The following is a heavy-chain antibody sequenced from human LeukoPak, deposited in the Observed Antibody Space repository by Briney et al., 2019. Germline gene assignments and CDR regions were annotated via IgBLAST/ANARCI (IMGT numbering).Heavy chain of an antibody. CDR1: GYTFTGYY. V-gene: IGHV1-2*02. CDR3: ARVGMVRGARTTYNWFDP. D-gene: IGHD3-10*01. J-gene: IGHJ5*02. Sequence: GASVKVSCKASGYTFTGYYMHWVRQAPGQGLEWMGWINPNSGGTNYAQKFQGRVTMTRDTSISTAYMELSRLRSDDTAVYYCARVGMVRGARTTYNWFDPWGQGTLVTVSP. CDR2: INPNSGGT.